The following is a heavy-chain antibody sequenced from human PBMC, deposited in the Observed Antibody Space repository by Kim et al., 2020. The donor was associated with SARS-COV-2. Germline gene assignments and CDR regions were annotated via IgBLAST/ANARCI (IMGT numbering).Heavy chain of an antibody. J-gene: IGHJ5*02. V-gene: IGHV3-23*01. Sequence: ADSVKGRFTISRDNSKNTLYLQMNSLRAEDTAVYYCAKDGRRKGVNWFGPWGQGTLVTVSS. D-gene: IGHD3-10*01. CDR3: AKDGRRKGVNWFGP.